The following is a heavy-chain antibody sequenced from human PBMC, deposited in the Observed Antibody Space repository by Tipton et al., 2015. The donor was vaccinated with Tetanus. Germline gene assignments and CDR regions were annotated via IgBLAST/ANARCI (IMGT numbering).Heavy chain of an antibody. CDR3: SRHQSGYFTPFDY. V-gene: IGHV4-39*01. CDR1: GGSVRGGTFY. Sequence: TLSLTCTVSGGSVRGGTFYWGWIRQPPGKGLEWIGNIYESGDTYYIPSLKSRVTISVDTSKNQFYLNLNSMSAADTGVYYCSRHQSGYFTPFDYWGQGNLVTVSS. CDR2: IYESGDT. D-gene: IGHD3-3*01. J-gene: IGHJ4*02.